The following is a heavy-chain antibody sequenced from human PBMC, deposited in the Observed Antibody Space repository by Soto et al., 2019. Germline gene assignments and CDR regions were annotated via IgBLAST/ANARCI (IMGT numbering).Heavy chain of an antibody. Sequence: GGPLRLSYAASGFTFSDLYMDWVRQATGKGLEWVGRTRNKANNYITEYAASVKGRFTISRDGSKNSLYLQMKSLKTEDTAVYYCARQALPYGPSDYWGQGTLVTVSS. J-gene: IGHJ4*02. CDR2: TRNKANNYIT. V-gene: IGHV3-72*01. D-gene: IGHD3-16*01. CDR1: GFTFSDLY. CDR3: ARQALPYGPSDY.